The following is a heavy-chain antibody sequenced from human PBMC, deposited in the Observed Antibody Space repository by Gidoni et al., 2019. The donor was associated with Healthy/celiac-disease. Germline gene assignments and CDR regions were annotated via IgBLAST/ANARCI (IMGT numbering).Heavy chain of an antibody. CDR1: GFTFSRYA. J-gene: IGHJ3*02. V-gene: IGHV3-30-3*01. D-gene: IGHD6-6*01. CDR3: ARGESYSSSSGADAFDI. CDR2: ISDDGSNK. Sequence: QVQLVESGGGVVQPGRSLRLSCAASGFTFSRYAMHWVRQAPGKGLEWVAVISDDGSNKYYADSVKGRFTISRDNSKNTLYLQMNSLRAEDTAVYYCARGESYSSSSGADAFDIWGQGTMVTVSS.